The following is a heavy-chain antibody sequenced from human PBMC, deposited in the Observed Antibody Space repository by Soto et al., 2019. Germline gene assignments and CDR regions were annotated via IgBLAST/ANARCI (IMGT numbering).Heavy chain of an antibody. CDR1: GGTFSSYA. V-gene: IGHV1-69*13. Sequence: SVKVSCKASGGTFSSYAISWVRQAPGQGLEWMGGIIPIFGTANYAQKFQGRVTITADESTSTAYLALSSLRSEDTAVYYCVIFWCGYYTTVHDPSPYGMDVWGQGTTVTVSS. D-gene: IGHD3-3*01. J-gene: IGHJ6*02. CDR3: VIFWCGYYTTVHDPSPYGMDV. CDR2: IIPIFGTA.